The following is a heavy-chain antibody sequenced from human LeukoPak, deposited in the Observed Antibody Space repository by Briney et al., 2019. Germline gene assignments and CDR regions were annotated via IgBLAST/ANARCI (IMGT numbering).Heavy chain of an antibody. CDR2: IRSSGSGGST. Sequence: TGGSLRLSCTASGFAFSNYAMNWVRQAPGKGLEWVSVIRSSGSGGSTYYADSVKGRFTISRDNSKNTLYLQMNSLRAEDTAVYYCAKSLPRNSYGFDYWGQGTLVTVSS. V-gene: IGHV3-23*01. CDR3: AKSLPRNSYGFDY. D-gene: IGHD5-18*01. J-gene: IGHJ4*02. CDR1: GFAFSNYA.